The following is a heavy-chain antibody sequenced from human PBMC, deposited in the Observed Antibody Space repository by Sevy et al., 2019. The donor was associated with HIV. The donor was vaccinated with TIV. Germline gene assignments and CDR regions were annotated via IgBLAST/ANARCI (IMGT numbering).Heavy chain of an antibody. CDR2: MYHRGTT. CDR3: AAVTGTEILGYYFEF. CDR1: GLSISGSYW. D-gene: IGHD6-19*01. V-gene: IGHV4-4*02. J-gene: IGHJ4*02. Sequence: SETLSLTCAVSGLSISGSYWWSWVRQPPGKGLEWIGEMYHRGTTNYNPSLKSRVTLSVDKSKNQFSLKVRSVTAADSAVYYCAAVTGTEILGYYFEFWGQGTLVTVSS.